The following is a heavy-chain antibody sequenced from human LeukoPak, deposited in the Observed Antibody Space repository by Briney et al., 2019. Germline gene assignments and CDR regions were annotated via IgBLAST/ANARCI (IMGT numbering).Heavy chain of an antibody. J-gene: IGHJ4*02. D-gene: IGHD2-8*01. CDR1: GFTFSSYG. V-gene: IGHV3-30*03. CDR2: ISYDGSNK. CDR3: ARGRTKEYCTNGVCYCGFDY. Sequence: GSLRLSCAASGFTFSSYGMHWVRQAPGKGLEWVAVISYDGSNKYYADSVKGRFTISRDNSKNTLYLQMNSLRAEDTAVYYCARGRTKEYCTNGVCYCGFDYWGQGTLVTVSS.